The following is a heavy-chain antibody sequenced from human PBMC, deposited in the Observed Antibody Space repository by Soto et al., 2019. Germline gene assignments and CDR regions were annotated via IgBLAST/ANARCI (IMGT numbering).Heavy chain of an antibody. D-gene: IGHD5-18*01. V-gene: IGHV3-30*18. CDR2: ISYDGSNK. CDR1: GFTFSSYG. Sequence: QVQLVESGGGVVQPGRSLRLSCAASGFTFSSYGMHWVRQAPGKGLEWVAVISYDGSNKYYADSVKGRFTISRDNSKNTLYLQMNSLRAEDTAVHYCAKGTASDYWGQGTLVTVSS. J-gene: IGHJ4*02. CDR3: AKGTASDY.